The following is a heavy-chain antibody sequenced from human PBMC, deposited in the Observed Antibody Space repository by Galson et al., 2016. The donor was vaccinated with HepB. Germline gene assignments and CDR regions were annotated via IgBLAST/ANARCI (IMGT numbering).Heavy chain of an antibody. J-gene: IGHJ6*02. CDR2: ISSNGGNT. Sequence: SLRLSCAASGFTFSSYAMHWVRQAPGKGLEYVSAISSNGGNTYYADSVKGRFTISRDNSKNTLYLQMVSLRAEDMAVYYCARGGYGDFERNYYYDGMDVWGQGTTVTVSS. D-gene: IGHD4-17*01. V-gene: IGHV3-64*02. CDR1: GFTFSSYA. CDR3: ARGGYGDFERNYYYDGMDV.